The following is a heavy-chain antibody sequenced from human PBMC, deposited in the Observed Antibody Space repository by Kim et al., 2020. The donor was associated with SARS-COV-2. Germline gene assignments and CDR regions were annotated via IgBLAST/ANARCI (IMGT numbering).Heavy chain of an antibody. CDR1: GFTFSSYG. V-gene: IGHV3-30*18. CDR3: AKEEGRSPTNEDDFHY. Sequence: GGSLRLSCAASGFTFSSYGIHWVRQAPGKGLEWVAVVSYDGSKEYYADSVKGRFTISRDNSKNTVYLQMNSLRAEDTALYYCAKEEGRSPTNEDDFHYWG. D-gene: IGHD1-1*01. J-gene: IGHJ4*01. CDR2: VSYDGSKE.